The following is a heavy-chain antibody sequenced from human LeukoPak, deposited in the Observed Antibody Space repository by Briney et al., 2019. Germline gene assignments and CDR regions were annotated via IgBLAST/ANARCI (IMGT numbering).Heavy chain of an antibody. CDR1: GYTFTSYG. CDR3: ARIRDYYDSSGDDFDY. D-gene: IGHD3-22*01. J-gene: IGHJ4*02. V-gene: IGHV1-18*01. Sequence: ASVKVSCKASGYTFTSYGISWVRQAPGQGLEWMGWISAYNGNTNYAQKLQGRVTMTTDTSTSTAYMELRGLRSDDTAVYYCARIRDYYDSSGDDFDYWGQGTLVTVSS. CDR2: ISAYNGNT.